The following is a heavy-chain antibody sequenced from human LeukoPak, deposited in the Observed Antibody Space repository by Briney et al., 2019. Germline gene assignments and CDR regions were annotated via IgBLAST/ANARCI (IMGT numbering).Heavy chain of an antibody. CDR3: ESMEHYYDSSGYHSPRGMAV. D-gene: IGHD3-22*01. CDR2: INHSGST. J-gene: IGHJ6*02. Sequence: SETLSLTCAVYGGSLRGYYWSWIRQPPGKGLEGIGEINHSGSTNYNPSLKSRVTISAATSKTQYSPHLSSMTAAETAVYHSESMEHYYDSSGYHSPRGMAVSSQQTTLTVSS. V-gene: IGHV4-34*01. CDR1: GGSLRGYY.